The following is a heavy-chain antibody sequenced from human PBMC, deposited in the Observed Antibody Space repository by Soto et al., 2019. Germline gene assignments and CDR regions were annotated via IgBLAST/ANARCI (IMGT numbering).Heavy chain of an antibody. J-gene: IGHJ4*02. CDR3: AKDTAPGFYDANGHLDY. Sequence: PGGPLRLPCLVSGIRFDDYAMHWVRQVPGKGLEWVSGINWDSGDIGYADSVKGRFTISRDNAKNSLYLQMNSLKTEDTALYYCAKDTAPGFYDANGHLDYWGQGTPVTVSS. D-gene: IGHD2-8*01. CDR2: INWDSGDI. CDR1: GIRFDDYA. V-gene: IGHV3-9*01.